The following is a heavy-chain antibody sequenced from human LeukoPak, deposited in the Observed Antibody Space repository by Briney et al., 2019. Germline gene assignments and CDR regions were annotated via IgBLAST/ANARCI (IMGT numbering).Heavy chain of an antibody. CDR3: ARAVQYYYDSSGYYVDY. CDR2: ISSSSSYI. V-gene: IGHV3-21*01. D-gene: IGHD3-22*01. J-gene: IGHJ4*02. CDR1: GFAFSRYS. Sequence: GGSLRLSCAASGFAFSRYSMNWVRQAPGKGLEWVSSISSSSSYIYYADSVKGRFTISRDNAKNSLYLQMNSLRAEDTAVYYCARAVQYYYDSSGYYVDYWGQGTLVTVSS.